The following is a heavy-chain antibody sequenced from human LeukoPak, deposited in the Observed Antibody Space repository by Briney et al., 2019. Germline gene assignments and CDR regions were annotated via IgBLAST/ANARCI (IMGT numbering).Heavy chain of an antibody. J-gene: IGHJ4*02. CDR2: IWYDGSNK. D-gene: IGHD6-13*01. Sequence: GRSRRPSCAAAGFTFSSHGTHCVRQAPGKGLEWVAVIWYDGSNKYYAESVKGRFTISRDNSKNTLYLQMNSLRAEDTAVYYCARDGGTIAAAAYFDYWGQGTLVTVSS. CDR3: ARDGGTIAAAAYFDY. CDR1: GFTFSSHG. V-gene: IGHV3-33*01.